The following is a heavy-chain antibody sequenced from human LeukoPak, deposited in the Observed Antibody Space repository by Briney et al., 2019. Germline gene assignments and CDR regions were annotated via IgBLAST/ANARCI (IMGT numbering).Heavy chain of an antibody. V-gene: IGHV4-39*01. J-gene: IGHJ6*03. Sequence: SETLSLTCTVSGGSISSSSYYWGWIRQPPGKGLEWIGSIYYSGSTYYNPSLKSRVTISVDTSKNQFSLKLSSVTAADTAVYYCASMRKDIVVVVAATEDYYYYMDVWGKGTTVTISS. CDR3: ASMRKDIVVVVAATEDYYYYMDV. CDR1: GGSISSSSYY. D-gene: IGHD2-15*01. CDR2: IYYSGST.